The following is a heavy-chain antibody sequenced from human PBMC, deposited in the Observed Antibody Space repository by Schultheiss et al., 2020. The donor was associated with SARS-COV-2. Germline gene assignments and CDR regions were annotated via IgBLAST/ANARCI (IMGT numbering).Heavy chain of an antibody. J-gene: IGHJ4*02. D-gene: IGHD5-24*01. CDR2: IYYSGST. V-gene: IGHV4-59*08. CDR3: ARRDGYNYYFDY. Sequence: SETLSLTCTVSGGSISSYYWSWIRQPPGKGLGWIGYIYYSGSTNYNPSLKSRVTISVDTSKNQFSLKLSSVTAADTAVYYCARRDGYNYYFDYWGQGTLVTVSS. CDR1: GGSISSYY.